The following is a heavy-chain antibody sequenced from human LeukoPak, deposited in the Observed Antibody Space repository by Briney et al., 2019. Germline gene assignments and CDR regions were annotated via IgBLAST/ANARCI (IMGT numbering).Heavy chain of an antibody. CDR2: ISSSGSTI. V-gene: IGHV3-11*04. CDR3: ARPYSSGWSYYYYMDV. Sequence: GGSLRLSCAASGFTFSGYYMRWIRQAPGKGLEWVSYISSSGSTIYYADSVKGRFTISRDNAKNSLYLHMNSLRAEDTAVYYCARPYSSGWSYYYYMDVWGKGTTVTVSS. J-gene: IGHJ6*03. CDR1: GFTFSGYY. D-gene: IGHD6-19*01.